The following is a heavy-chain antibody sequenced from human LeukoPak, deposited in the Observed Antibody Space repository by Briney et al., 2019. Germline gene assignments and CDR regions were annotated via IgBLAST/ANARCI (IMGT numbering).Heavy chain of an antibody. CDR2: IYYSGST. V-gene: IGHV4-59*08. CDR1: GGSISSYY. D-gene: IGHD3-3*01. CDR3: ASSYDFWSGYHPGYYYYGMDV. J-gene: IGHJ6*02. Sequence: PSETLSLTCTVSGGSISSYYWSWIRQPPGKGLEGIGYIYYSGSTNYNPSLKSRVTISVDTSKNQFSLKLSSVTAADTAVYYCASSYDFWSGYHPGYYYYGMDVWGQGTTVTVSS.